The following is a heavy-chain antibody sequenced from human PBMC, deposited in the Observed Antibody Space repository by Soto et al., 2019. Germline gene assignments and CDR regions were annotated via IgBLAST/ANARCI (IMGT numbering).Heavy chain of an antibody. J-gene: IGHJ5*02. CDR1: GFTFSSYS. V-gene: IGHV3-48*01. Sequence: EVQLVESGGGLQQSGGSLRLSCAASGFTFSSYSMNWIRQAPGKGLEWVSYITSSSSTIYYADSVKGRFTISRDNAKNSLYLQMNNLRAEDTAVYYCARSRYCSGGSCYPNWCDPWGQGTLVTVSS. D-gene: IGHD2-15*01. CDR3: ARSRYCSGGSCYPNWCDP. CDR2: ITSSSSTI.